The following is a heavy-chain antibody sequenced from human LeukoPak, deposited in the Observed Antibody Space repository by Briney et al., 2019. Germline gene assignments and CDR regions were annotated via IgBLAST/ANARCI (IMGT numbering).Heavy chain of an antibody. CDR2: ISYDGSNK. D-gene: IGHD3-22*01. CDR3: ARGHFSDSNDYCHDAFDI. Sequence: PGGSLRLSCAASGFTFSSYGMHWVRQAPGKGLEWVSVISYDGSNKYYADSVKGRFTISRDNSKNTLYLQMNSLRAEDTAVYYCARGHFSDSNDYCHDAFDIWGQGTLVTVS. J-gene: IGHJ3*02. CDR1: GFTFSSYG. V-gene: IGHV3-30*03.